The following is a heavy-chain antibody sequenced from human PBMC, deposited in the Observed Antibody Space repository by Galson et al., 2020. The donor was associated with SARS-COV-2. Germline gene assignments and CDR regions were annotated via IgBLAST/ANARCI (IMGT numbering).Heavy chain of an antibody. Sequence: SETLSLTCAVYGGSFSGYYWSWIRQPPGKGLEWIGEINHSGSTNYNPSLKSRVTISVDTSKNQFSLKLSSVTAADTAVYYCARRPYGSGSYRALRPPFDYWGQGTLVTVSS. CDR3: ARRPYGSGSYRALRPPFDY. CDR1: GGSFSGYY. J-gene: IGHJ4*02. CDR2: INHSGST. D-gene: IGHD3-10*01. V-gene: IGHV4-34*01.